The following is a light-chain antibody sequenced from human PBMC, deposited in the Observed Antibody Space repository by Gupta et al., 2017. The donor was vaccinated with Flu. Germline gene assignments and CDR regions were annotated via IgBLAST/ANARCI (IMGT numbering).Light chain of an antibody. CDR2: RNT. J-gene: IGLJ2*01. CDR3: QSYDSTLSGSL. Sequence: QSVLTQPPSVSGAHGQSVPISCTGSSSNIGAIYDVHWYQHLPGTAPKLLIYRNTNRPSGVPDRFSGSKSGTSASLAISGLQADDEADYYCQSYDSTLSGSLFGGGTKLTVL. V-gene: IGLV1-40*01. CDR1: SSNIGAIYD.